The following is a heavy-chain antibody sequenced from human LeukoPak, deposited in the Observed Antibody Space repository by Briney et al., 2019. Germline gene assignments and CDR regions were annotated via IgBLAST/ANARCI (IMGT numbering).Heavy chain of an antibody. Sequence: SETLSLTCAVYGGSFSGYYWSWIRQPPGKGLEWIGEIKYTGTTKYNPSLGSRVTFSLDTSKNQFSLNLNSVTAADTAVYFCARHLRDTSTSFDNWGQGTLVTVSS. D-gene: IGHD2-2*01. CDR1: GGSFSGYY. J-gene: IGHJ4*02. CDR3: ARHLRDTSTSFDN. V-gene: IGHV4-34*01. CDR2: IKYTGTT.